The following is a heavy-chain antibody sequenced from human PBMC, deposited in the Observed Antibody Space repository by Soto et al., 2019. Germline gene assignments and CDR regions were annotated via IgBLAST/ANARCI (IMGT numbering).Heavy chain of an antibody. CDR2: IYYSGST. V-gene: IGHV4-61*08. CDR1: GGSISSGGYY. Sequence: SETLSLTCTVSGGSISSGGYYWIWIRQHPGKGLEWIGYIYYSGSTNYNPSRKSRVTISVDTSKNPFSLKLSSVTAADTAVYYCVRENEGDHYYYYGMEVWGQGTTVTVS. J-gene: IGHJ6*02. D-gene: IGHD2-21*01. CDR3: VRENEGDHYYYYGMEV.